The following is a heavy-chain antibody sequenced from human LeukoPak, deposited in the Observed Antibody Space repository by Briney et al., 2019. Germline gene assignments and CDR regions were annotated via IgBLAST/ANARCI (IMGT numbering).Heavy chain of an antibody. CDR1: GFTFNKYW. J-gene: IGHJ4*02. Sequence: QPGGSLRLSCAASGFTFNKYWMSWVRRAPGKGLEWVANIKEDGSEKNYVDSVKGRFTISRDNAEKSLYLQMNSLRAEDTAVYYCARDEIGGSFEYWGRGTQVTVSS. V-gene: IGHV3-7*01. CDR3: ARDEIGGSFEY. CDR2: IKEDGSEK. D-gene: IGHD1-26*01.